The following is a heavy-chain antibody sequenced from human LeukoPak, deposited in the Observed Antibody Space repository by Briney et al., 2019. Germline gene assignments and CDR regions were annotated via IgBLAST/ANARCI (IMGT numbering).Heavy chain of an antibody. V-gene: IGHV3-48*03. CDR1: GFTFSSYE. D-gene: IGHD3-22*01. J-gene: IGHJ3*02. CDR3: ATNGDYYGSSGYFDAFDI. CDR2: ISSGSSI. Sequence: GGSLRLSCAASGFTFSSYEMNWVRQAPGKGLEWVSYISSGSSIYYADSVKGRFTISRDNAKNSLYLQMNSLGAEDTAVYYCATNGDYYGSSGYFDAFDIWGQGTMVTVSS.